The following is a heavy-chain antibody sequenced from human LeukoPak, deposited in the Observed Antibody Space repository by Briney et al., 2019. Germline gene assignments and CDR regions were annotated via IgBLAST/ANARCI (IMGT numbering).Heavy chain of an antibody. CDR1: GFTVSSNY. V-gene: IGHV3-53*01. J-gene: IGHJ4*02. D-gene: IGHD3-22*01. Sequence: GGSLRLSCAASGFTVSSNYMSWVRQAPGKGLEWVSVIYSGGSTYYADSVKGRFTISRDNSKDTLNLQMNSLRAEDTAVYYCARETYYYDSSGPVSNYWGQGTLVTVSS. CDR2: IYSGGST. CDR3: ARETYYYDSSGPVSNY.